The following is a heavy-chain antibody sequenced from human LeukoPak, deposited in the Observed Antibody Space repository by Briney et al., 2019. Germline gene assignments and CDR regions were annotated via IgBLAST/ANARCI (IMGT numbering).Heavy chain of an antibody. CDR2: IRYDGSDK. J-gene: IGHJ4*02. D-gene: IGHD3-22*01. CDR3: AKVYYDSSGLDFDS. CDR1: GFTFSNYG. V-gene: IGHV3-30*02. Sequence: GGSLRLSCAASGFTFSNYGMHWVRQAPGKGLEWVAFIRYDGSDKYYAHSVKGRFTISRDNSKNTPYLQMNSLRADDTALYYCAKVYYDSSGLDFDSWGQGTLVTVSS.